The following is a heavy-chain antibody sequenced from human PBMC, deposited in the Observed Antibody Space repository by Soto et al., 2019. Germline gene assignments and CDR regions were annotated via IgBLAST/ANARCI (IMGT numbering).Heavy chain of an antibody. CDR1: GFTFNNYA. CDR2: ITGSGSDT. Sequence: EVQLLESGGGLVQPGGSLRLSCAASGFTFNNYAMGWVRQAPGKGLEWVSAITGSGSDTYYVDSVKGRFTISRDNSKNTLYLQMTSLRAEDTAIYYCAKLGSSSWAPHYYFDYWGQVTLVTVSS. V-gene: IGHV3-23*01. CDR3: AKLGSSSWAPHYYFDY. D-gene: IGHD2-2*01. J-gene: IGHJ4*02.